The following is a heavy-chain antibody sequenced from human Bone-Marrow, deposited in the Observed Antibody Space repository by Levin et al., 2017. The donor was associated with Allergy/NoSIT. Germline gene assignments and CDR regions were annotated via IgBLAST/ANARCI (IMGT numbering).Heavy chain of an antibody. CDR3: ARDPPYSSSCLNY. V-gene: IGHV1-2*02. J-gene: IGHJ4*02. D-gene: IGHD6-13*01. CDR1: GYTFTDYY. CDR2: INPNRGGT. Sequence: ASVKVSCKASGYTFTDYYIHWVRQAPGQGLEWMGWINPNRGGTNYAQKFQGRVTMTRDTSISTAYMDLSRLRSDDTAVYYCARDPPYSSSCLNYWGQGTVVTVSS.